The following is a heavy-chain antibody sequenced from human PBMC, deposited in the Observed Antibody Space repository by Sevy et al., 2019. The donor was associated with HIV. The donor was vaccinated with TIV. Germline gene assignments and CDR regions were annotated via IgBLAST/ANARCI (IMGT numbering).Heavy chain of an antibody. CDR3: AKGDNTFYGLDV. V-gene: IGHV3-23*01. Sequence: GGSLRLSCAASGFTFSTYAMSWVRQAPGKGLEWVSAISGSGGSTYYADSLQGRFTIFRDNSKNTLSLQMNSLRAEDTAVYYCAKGDNTFYGLDVWGQGTTVTVSS. CDR2: ISGSGGST. J-gene: IGHJ6*02. D-gene: IGHD1-20*01. CDR1: GFTFSTYA.